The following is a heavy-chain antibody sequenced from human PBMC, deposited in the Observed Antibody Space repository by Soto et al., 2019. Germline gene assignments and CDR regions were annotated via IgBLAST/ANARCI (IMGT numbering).Heavy chain of an antibody. CDR1: GFTFSDYN. J-gene: IGHJ4*02. CDR2: SSSSSTFP. Sequence: GGSLRLSCVASGFTFSDYNVSWVRQAPGKGLEWLSSSSSSSTFPHYADSVTGRFTISRDNSNNTLYLQMNSLRAEDTAIYYYAGTPGLITLNSAFDYWGQGTPVTVSS. D-gene: IGHD1-20*01. CDR3: AGTPGLITLNSAFDY. V-gene: IGHV3-21*04.